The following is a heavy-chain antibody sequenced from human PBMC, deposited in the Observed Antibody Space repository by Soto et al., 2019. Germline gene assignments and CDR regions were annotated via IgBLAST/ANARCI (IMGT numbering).Heavy chain of an antibody. CDR2: IRDSGGST. V-gene: IGHV3-23*01. D-gene: IGHD2-21*02. CDR3: ANGCGGACYSRIHY. J-gene: IGHJ4*02. Sequence: EVQLLESGGGLVQPGGSLRLSCAASGFTFRSYAMSWVRQAPGKGLEWVSGIRDSGGSTYYADSVKGRFTISRDNSKNTLYLQMNSRRAEDTAVYYCANGCGGACYSRIHYWGQGTLVTVSS. CDR1: GFTFRSYA.